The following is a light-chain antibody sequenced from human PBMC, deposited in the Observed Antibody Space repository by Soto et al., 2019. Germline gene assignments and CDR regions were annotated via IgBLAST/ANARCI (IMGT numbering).Light chain of an antibody. Sequence: QPASVSGSPGQSITISCTGTSSDVGGYNYVSWYQQHPGKAPKLMIYDVSNRPSGVSNRFSGSKSGNTASLTISGLQAEDEADYYCSSYTSSGTPWVFGGGTKLTVL. CDR3: SSYTSSGTPWV. J-gene: IGLJ3*02. V-gene: IGLV2-14*01. CDR1: SSDVGGYNY. CDR2: DVS.